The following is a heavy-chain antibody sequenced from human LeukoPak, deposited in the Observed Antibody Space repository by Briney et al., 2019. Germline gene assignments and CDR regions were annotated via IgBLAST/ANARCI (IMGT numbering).Heavy chain of an antibody. D-gene: IGHD6-13*01. V-gene: IGHV3-7*02. J-gene: IGHJ5*02. Sequence: GGSLRLSCAASGFTFSSYWMSWVRQAPGKGLEWVANIKQDGSEKYYVDSVKGRFTIFRDNGKNSLYLQMNSLRVEDTAVYYCARSGTGIAAADTNWFDPWGQGTLVTVSS. CDR3: ARSGTGIAAADTNWFDP. CDR2: IKQDGSEK. CDR1: GFTFSSYW.